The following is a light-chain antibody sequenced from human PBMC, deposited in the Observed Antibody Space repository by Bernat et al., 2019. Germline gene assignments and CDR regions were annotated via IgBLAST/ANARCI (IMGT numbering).Light chain of an antibody. CDR3: TSEKSFKTAGV. Sequence: QSSLTQPASVSGSLGQSITVSCTGSSSDIGSYVFVPWYQQRPGKAPKLIIYDVTYRPAGVSSRFSGSKSGNTASLAISGLQAEDEADYFCTSEKSFKTAGVSGGGTKLTVL. J-gene: IGLJ3*02. CDR1: SSDIGSYVF. CDR2: DVT. V-gene: IGLV2-14*03.